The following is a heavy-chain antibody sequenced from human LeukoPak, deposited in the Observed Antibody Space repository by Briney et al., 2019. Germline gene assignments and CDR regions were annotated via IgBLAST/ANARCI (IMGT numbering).Heavy chain of an antibody. CDR3: ARAPSGYYPYFDY. J-gene: IGHJ4*02. V-gene: IGHV3-30*04. CDR2: ISYDGSDK. CDR1: EFTFSSYT. Sequence: PGGSLGLSCAASEFTFSSYTMHWVRQAPGKGLEWVAVISYDGSDKYYADSVKGRFTISRDNSKNTLYLQMNTLRAEDATMYYCARAPSGYYPYFDYWGQGTLVTVSS. D-gene: IGHD3-3*01.